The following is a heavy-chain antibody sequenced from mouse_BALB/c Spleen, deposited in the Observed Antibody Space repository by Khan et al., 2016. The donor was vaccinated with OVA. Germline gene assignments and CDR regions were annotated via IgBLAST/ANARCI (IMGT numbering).Heavy chain of an antibody. CDR1: GYSITSDYA. Sequence: EVQLVESGPGLVKPSQSLSLTCTVTGYSITSDYAWNLIRQFPGNKLEWMGFIRYSGNTNYNPSLKSRISITRDTSKNQFFLQLNSVTTEDTATYYCAKVYGGDFDYWGQGTTLTVSS. CDR2: IRYSGNT. V-gene: IGHV3-2*02. D-gene: IGHD1-1*01. J-gene: IGHJ2*01. CDR3: AKVYGGDFDY.